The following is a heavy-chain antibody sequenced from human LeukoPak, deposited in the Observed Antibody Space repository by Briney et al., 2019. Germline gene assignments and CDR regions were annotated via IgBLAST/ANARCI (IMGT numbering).Heavy chain of an antibody. D-gene: IGHD3-10*01. Sequence: PSETLSLTCTVSGYSISSGYYRGWIRQPPGKGLEWIGSIYHSGSTYYNPSLKSRVTISVDTSKNQFSLKLSSVTAADTAVYYCAQSSVGLTGFDYWGQGTLVTVSS. V-gene: IGHV4-38-2*02. CDR1: GYSISSGYY. J-gene: IGHJ4*02. CDR2: IYHSGST. CDR3: AQSSVGLTGFDY.